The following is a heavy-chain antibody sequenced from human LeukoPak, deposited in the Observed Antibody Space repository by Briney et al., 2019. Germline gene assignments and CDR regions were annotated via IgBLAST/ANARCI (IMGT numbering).Heavy chain of an antibody. D-gene: IGHD6-13*01. CDR1: GFIFDDYA. V-gene: IGHV3-9*01. CDR3: AKDKSDRRSSSLEY. CDR2: ISWNSGSI. J-gene: IGHJ4*02. Sequence: PGGSLRLSCAASGFIFDDYAMHWVRQAPGKGLEWVSGISWNSGSIGYADSVKGRFTISRDNAKNSLYLQMNSLRAEDTALYYCAKDKSDRRSSSLEYWGQGTLVTVSS.